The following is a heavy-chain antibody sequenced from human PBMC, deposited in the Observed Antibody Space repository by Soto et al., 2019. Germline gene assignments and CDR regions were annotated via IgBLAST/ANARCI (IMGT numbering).Heavy chain of an antibody. CDR2: ISSTTNYI. CDR1: GFTFTRYS. V-gene: IGHV3-21*06. CDR3: ARESEDLTSNFDY. J-gene: IGHJ4*02. Sequence: EVQLVESGGGLVKPGGSLRLSCAASGFTFTRYSIYWVRQAPGKGLEWVSSISSTTNYIYYGDSMKGRFTISRDNAKNSLYLEMNSLRAEDTAVYYCARESEDLTSNFDYWGQGTLVTVSS.